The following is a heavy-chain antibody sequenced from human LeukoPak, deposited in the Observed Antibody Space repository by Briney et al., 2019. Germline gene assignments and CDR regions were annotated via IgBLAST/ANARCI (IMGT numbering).Heavy chain of an antibody. D-gene: IGHD6-13*01. J-gene: IGHJ4*02. CDR3: AKVLLRSSSWYMARGYFDY. Sequence: GGSLRLSCAASGFTFSSYAMSWVRQAPGKGLEWVSAISGSGGSTYYADSVKGRFTISRDNSKNTLYLQMNSLRAEDTAVYYCAKVLLRSSSWYMARGYFDYWGQGTLVTVSS. CDR2: ISGSGGST. CDR1: GFTFSSYA. V-gene: IGHV3-23*01.